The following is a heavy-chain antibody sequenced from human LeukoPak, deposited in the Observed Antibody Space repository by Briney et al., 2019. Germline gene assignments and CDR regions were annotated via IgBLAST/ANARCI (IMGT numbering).Heavy chain of an antibody. CDR3: EGSGHTDFDY. V-gene: IGHV3-30-3*01. D-gene: IGHD2-15*01. J-gene: IGHJ4*02. CDR2: ISYDGSNK. Sequence: GGSLRLSCAASGFTFSSYAMHRVRQAPGKGLEWVAVISYDGSNKYYADSVKGRFTISRDNSKNTLYLQMNSLRAEDTAEYYCEGSGHTDFDYWGQGTLVTVSS. CDR1: GFTFSSYA.